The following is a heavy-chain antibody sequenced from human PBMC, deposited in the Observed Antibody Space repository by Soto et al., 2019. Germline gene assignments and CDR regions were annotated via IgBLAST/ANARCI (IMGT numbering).Heavy chain of an antibody. CDR1: GFTFSNAW. J-gene: IGHJ5*02. V-gene: IGHV3-15*01. Sequence: GGSLRLSCAASGFTFSNAWMSWVRQAPGKGLEWVGRIQSKTDGGTTDYAALVKGRFTVSRDDSKNTLYLQMNSLESEDTGVYYCTTDGYSYDPLRGSWGQGTLVTVSS. D-gene: IGHD5-18*01. CDR2: IQSKTDGGTT. CDR3: TTDGYSYDPLRGS.